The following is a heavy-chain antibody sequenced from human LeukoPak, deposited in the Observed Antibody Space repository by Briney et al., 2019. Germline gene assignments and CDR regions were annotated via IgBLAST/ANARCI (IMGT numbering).Heavy chain of an antibody. D-gene: IGHD3-10*01. V-gene: IGHV3-23*01. CDR1: GFTFSTYA. CDR2: ISDSGGTT. CDR3: ARAARRENVLLWFGETPYFDY. Sequence: PGGSLRLSCAASGFTFSTYAMSWVRQAPGKGLEWVSAISDSGGTTYYADSVKGRFTISRDNSKNTLYLQMNSLRAEDTAVYYCARAARRENVLLWFGETPYFDYWGQGTLVTVSS. J-gene: IGHJ4*02.